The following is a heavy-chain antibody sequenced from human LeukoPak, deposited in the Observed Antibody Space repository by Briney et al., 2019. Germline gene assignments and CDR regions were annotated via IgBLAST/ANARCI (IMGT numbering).Heavy chain of an antibody. Sequence: SETLSLTCTVSGGSISSYYWSWIRQPAGKGLEWIGRIYTSGSTNYNPSLKSRVTMSVDTSKNQFSLKLRSVTAADTAVYYWAGYRPPRGDAFDIWGQGTMVTVSS. J-gene: IGHJ3*02. CDR2: IYTSGST. CDR1: GGSISSYY. CDR3: AGYRPPRGDAFDI. V-gene: IGHV4-4*07. D-gene: IGHD5-18*01.